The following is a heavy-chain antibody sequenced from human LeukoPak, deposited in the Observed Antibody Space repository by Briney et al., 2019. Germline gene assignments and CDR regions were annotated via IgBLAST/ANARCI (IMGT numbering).Heavy chain of an antibody. CDR3: ARDRMAGWVSSPFDY. CDR2: ISAYNGNT. V-gene: IGHV1-18*01. CDR1: GYTFSNYD. Sequence: ASVKVSCKASGYTFSNYDISWVRQAPGQGLEWMGWISAYNGNTNYAQKLQGRVTMTTDTSTSTAYMELRSLRSDDTAVYYCARDRMAGWVSSPFDYWGQGTLVTVSS. D-gene: IGHD2-2*01. J-gene: IGHJ4*02.